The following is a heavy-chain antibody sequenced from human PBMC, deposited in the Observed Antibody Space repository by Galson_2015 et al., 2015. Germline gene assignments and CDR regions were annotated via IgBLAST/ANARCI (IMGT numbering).Heavy chain of an antibody. J-gene: IGHJ4*02. Sequence: SLRLSCASAGFTFSSYAMSWGRQARGKGLEWVSAISGSVGSTYYADSVKGWFTITRDNSKNPLYLQMNSLRAEDTAVYYCAKGGFKDYGDPGSYYFDYWGQGTLVTVSS. CDR2: ISGSVGST. V-gene: IGHV3-23*01. D-gene: IGHD4-17*01. CDR3: AKGGFKDYGDPGSYYFDY. CDR1: GFTFSSYA.